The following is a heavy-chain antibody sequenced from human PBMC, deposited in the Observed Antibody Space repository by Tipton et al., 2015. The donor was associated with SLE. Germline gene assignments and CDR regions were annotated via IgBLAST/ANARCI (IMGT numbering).Heavy chain of an antibody. CDR3: ATFMSSGWNWYFDL. V-gene: IGHV3-30*19. CDR2: IWYDGSNK. D-gene: IGHD6-19*01. CDR1: GFTFSSYG. Sequence: SLRLSCAASGFTFSSYGMHWVRQAPGKGLEWVAVIWYDGSNKYYADSVKGRFIISRDNSKNTLYLQMNSLRAEDTAVYYCATFMSSGWNWYFDLWGRGTLVTVSS. J-gene: IGHJ2*01.